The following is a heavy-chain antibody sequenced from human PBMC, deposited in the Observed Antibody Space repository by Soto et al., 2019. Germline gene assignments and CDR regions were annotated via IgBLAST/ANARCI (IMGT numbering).Heavy chain of an antibody. Sequence: GVSLRLSCSTSGITFTTARMGWVPQTPGKGLEGIGRLKGRRDGGASDFAAPVKGRFSISKDESKNTMYLQMNSLKTEDKEVYYCNTDGGVTAYPLFWAWGQGKVVTVSS. V-gene: IGHV3-15*01. CDR1: GITFTTAR. J-gene: IGHJ5*02. D-gene: IGHD2-21*02. CDR2: LKGRRDGGAS. CDR3: NTDGGVTAYPLFWA.